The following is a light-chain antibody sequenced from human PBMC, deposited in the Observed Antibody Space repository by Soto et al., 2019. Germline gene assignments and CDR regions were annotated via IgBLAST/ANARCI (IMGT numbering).Light chain of an antibody. CDR1: QSVITN. V-gene: IGKV3-15*01. Sequence: EIVMTQSPATLSVSQGERATLSCRASQSVITNLAWYQQKPGQAPRLVISGASNRATGIPARFSGSGSGTEFTPTISNLQSEDLAVYYCQHYNHWPMYTFGQRTKLEIK. J-gene: IGKJ2*01. CDR3: QHYNHWPMYT. CDR2: GAS.